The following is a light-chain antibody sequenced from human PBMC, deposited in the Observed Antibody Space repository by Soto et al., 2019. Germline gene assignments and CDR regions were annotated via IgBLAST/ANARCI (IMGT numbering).Light chain of an antibody. Sequence: EIVLTQSPATLSLSPGERATLSCRASESVSSYLAWYQQKPGQAPRLLLYDASNSATGSPARVSGSRSGTAFSLTIGTLEPDGFGFYYCPQCINAPLTFGRGTKVEIK. J-gene: IGKJ4*01. CDR3: PQCINAPLT. CDR1: ESVSSY. CDR2: DAS. V-gene: IGKV3-11*01.